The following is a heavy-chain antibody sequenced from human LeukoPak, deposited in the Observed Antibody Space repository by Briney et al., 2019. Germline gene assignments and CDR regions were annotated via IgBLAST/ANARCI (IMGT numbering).Heavy chain of an antibody. CDR3: ARASRGGFDY. CDR1: GDSVSGYSVA. V-gene: IGHV6-1*01. J-gene: IGHJ4*02. CDR2: TYYSSRWYN. D-gene: IGHD3-16*01. Sequence: SQSLSLTCAISGDSVSGYSVAWNWIRQSPSRGLEWLGRTYYSSRWYNDYAVSLKSRITINPDTSKNQYSLQLNSVTPEDTAVYYCARASRGGFDYWGQGTLVTVSS.